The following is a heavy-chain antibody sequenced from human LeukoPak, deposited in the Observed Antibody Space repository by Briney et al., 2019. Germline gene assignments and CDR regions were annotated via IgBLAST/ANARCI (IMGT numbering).Heavy chain of an antibody. CDR1: GGTFSNHI. CDR3: ARGRWRAVAGVYYFDY. Sequence: GSSVKVSCKASGGTFSNHIFSWVRQAPGQGLQWMGNIIPILGTTNYAQKFQGRVTVTADESTSTVYLDFNSLTSDDTAVYYCARGRWRAVAGVYYFDYWGQGTLVTVSS. V-gene: IGHV1-69*08. D-gene: IGHD6-19*01. J-gene: IGHJ4*02. CDR2: IIPILGTT.